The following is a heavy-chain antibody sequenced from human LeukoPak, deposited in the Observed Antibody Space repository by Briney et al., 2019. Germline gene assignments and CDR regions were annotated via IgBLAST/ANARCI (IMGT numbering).Heavy chain of an antibody. J-gene: IGHJ6*03. D-gene: IGHD3-10*01. CDR3: ARDGGLLWFGESRGYYYYMDV. CDR2: ISPYNGNT. CDR1: GYTFTSYG. V-gene: IGHV1-18*01. Sequence: ASVKVSCKASGYTFTSYGISWVRQAPGQGLEWMGWISPYNGNTDYAQKLQGRVTMTTDTSTSTAYMELRSLRSDDTAVYYCARDGGLLWFGESRGYYYYMDVWGKGTTVTISS.